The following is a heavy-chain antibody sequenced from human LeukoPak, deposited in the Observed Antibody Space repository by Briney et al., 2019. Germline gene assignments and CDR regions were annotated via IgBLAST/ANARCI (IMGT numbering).Heavy chain of an antibody. CDR3: ASGWYGLGGCWDYYFDY. D-gene: IGHD3-10*01. Sequence: QTLSLTCAISGDSVPSNNAVWAWVRQSPSTGLEWLGRTYYRSQRHSDYAISVNTRIKINSDTTKKHFALHLSSVATENTAVYYCASGWYGLGGCWDYYFDYWGRGTLVTVSS. J-gene: IGHJ4*02. CDR2: TYYRSQRHS. V-gene: IGHV6-1*01. CDR1: GDSVPSNNAV.